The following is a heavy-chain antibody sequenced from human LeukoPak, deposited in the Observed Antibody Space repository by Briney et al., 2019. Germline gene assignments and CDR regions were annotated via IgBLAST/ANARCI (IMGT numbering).Heavy chain of an antibody. CDR1: GFTFSSYW. CDR2: INTDGSST. J-gene: IGHJ4*02. V-gene: IGHV3-74*01. CDR3: ARSRPSSWFDY. D-gene: IGHD6-13*01. Sequence: PAGSLRLSCAASGFTFSSYWMHWVRQAPGKGLVWVSRINTDGSSTTYADSVKGRFTISRDNAKNTVYLQMNSLRAEDTAVFYCARSRPSSWFDYWGQGTLVTVSS.